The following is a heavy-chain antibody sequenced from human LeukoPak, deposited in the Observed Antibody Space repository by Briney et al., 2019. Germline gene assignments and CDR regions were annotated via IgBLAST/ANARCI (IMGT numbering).Heavy chain of an antibody. D-gene: IGHD3-3*01. Sequence: GGSLRLSCAASGFTFSNAKMSWVRQAPGKGLEWVGRIKSKTDGGTTDYAAPVKGRFTISRDDSKNTLYLQMFTLETEDTAVYYCTGGVESGNYLHYWGQGTLVTVSS. V-gene: IGHV3-15*01. CDR1: GFTFSNAK. CDR3: TGGVESGNYLHY. J-gene: IGHJ4*02. CDR2: IKSKTDGGTT.